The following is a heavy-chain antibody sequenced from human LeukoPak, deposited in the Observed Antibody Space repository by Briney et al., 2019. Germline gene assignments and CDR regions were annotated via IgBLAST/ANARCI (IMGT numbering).Heavy chain of an antibody. Sequence: ASVKVSCKVSGYTLTKLSMHWVRQAPGKGLEWMGGFDPEDGETIYAQKFQGRVTMTEDTSTDTAYMELSSLRSEDTAVYYCATLGYSGYGGYFDYWGQGTLVTVSS. D-gene: IGHD5-12*01. CDR3: ATLGYSGYGGYFDY. CDR1: GYTLTKLS. J-gene: IGHJ4*02. CDR2: FDPEDGET. V-gene: IGHV1-24*01.